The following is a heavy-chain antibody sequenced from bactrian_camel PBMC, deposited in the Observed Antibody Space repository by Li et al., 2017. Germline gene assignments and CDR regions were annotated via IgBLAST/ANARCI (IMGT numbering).Heavy chain of an antibody. J-gene: IGHJ4*01. V-gene: IGHV3-2*01. Sequence: HVQLVESGGGLVQPGGSLRLSCVASGFTFSSYYMSRVRQAPGKGLEWVSTIFSDGSNTYYADSVKGRFTISRDNAKNTVALQMNSLKPEDTAVYYCVRDLALVHQEGVKYWGQGTQVTVS. CDR2: IFSDGSNT. D-gene: IGHD6*01. CDR1: GFTFSSYY. CDR3: VRDLALVHQEGVKY.